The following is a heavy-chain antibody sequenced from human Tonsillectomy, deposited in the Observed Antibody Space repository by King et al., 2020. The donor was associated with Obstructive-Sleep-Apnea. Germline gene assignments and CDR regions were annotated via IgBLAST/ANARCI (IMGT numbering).Heavy chain of an antibody. CDR2: ISGSGGST. J-gene: IGHJ4*02. CDR3: AKDHDSMIVVVITSGFDY. CDR1: GFTFCSYA. D-gene: IGHD3-22*01. Sequence: QLVGSGGGLVQPGGGLRLSLSGSGFTFCSYAMSWVRQGPGKGREGGSAISGSGGSTHYAESGKGRFTISRENSKNTLYLQMNSLRAEDTAVYYCAKDHDSMIVVVITSGFDYWGQGTLVTVSS. V-gene: IGHV3-23*04.